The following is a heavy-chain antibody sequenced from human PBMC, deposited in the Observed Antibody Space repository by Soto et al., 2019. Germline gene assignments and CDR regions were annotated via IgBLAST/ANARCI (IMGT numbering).Heavy chain of an antibody. J-gene: IGHJ4*02. V-gene: IGHV3-7*03. CDR2: IKQDGSEK. D-gene: IGHD5-18*01. CDR3: ARDKAAGMVTSFGY. Sequence: PVGSLRLSCAASGFTFSSYWMSWVRQAPGKGLEWVANIKQDGSEKYYVDSVKGRFTISRDNAKNSLYLQMNSLRAEDTAVYYCARDKAAGMVTSFGYWGQGTLVTVSS. CDR1: GFTFSSYW.